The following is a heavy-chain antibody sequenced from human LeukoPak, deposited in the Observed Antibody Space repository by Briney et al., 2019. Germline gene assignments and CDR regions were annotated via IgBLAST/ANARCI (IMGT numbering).Heavy chain of an antibody. V-gene: IGHV4-61*01. Sequence: PSETLSLTCTVSGGSVSSGSYYWSWIRQPPGKGLEWIGYIYYSGSTNYNPSLKSRVTISVDTSKNQFSLKLSSVTAADTAVYYCARARVRWFAPWGQGTLVTVPS. CDR2: IYYSGST. CDR3: ARARVRWFAP. CDR1: GGSVSSGSYY. J-gene: IGHJ5*02. D-gene: IGHD1-1*01.